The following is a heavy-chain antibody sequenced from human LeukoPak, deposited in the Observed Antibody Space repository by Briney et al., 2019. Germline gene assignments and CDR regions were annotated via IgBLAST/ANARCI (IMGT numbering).Heavy chain of an antibody. J-gene: IGHJ3*02. CDR1: GFTFSSYA. V-gene: IGHV3-21*01. CDR2: ISSSSSYI. D-gene: IGHD3-22*01. CDR3: AREGYYYDSSGYYNGNAFDI. Sequence: SGGSLRLSCAASGFTFSSYAMSWVRQAPGKGLEWVSSISSSSSYIYYADSVKGRFTISRDNAKNSLYLQMNSLRAEDTAVYYCAREGYYYDSSGYYNGNAFDIWGQGTMVTVSS.